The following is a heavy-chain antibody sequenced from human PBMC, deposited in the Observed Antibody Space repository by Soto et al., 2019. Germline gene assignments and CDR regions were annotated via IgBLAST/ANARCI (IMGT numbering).Heavy chain of an antibody. J-gene: IGHJ4*02. D-gene: IGHD3-16*01. V-gene: IGHV4-59*01. CDR3: ARIGRLRSTFDY. CDR1: GGSISSYY. Sequence: LEILSLTCTVSGGSISSYYWSWIRQPPGKGLEWIGYIYYSGSTNYNPSLKSRVTISVDTSKNQFSLKLSSVTAADTAVYYCARIGRLRSTFDYWGQGTLVTVSS. CDR2: IYYSGST.